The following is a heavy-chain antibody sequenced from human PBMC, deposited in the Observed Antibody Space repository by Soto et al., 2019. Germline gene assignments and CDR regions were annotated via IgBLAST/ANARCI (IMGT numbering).Heavy chain of an antibody. CDR3: ARDKGAYCGGDCYSTWFDP. V-gene: IGHV1-18*01. D-gene: IGHD2-21*02. J-gene: IGHJ5*02. CDR2: ISAYNGNT. CDR1: GYTFTIYG. Sequence: QVQLVQSGAEVKKPGASVKVSCKASGYTFTIYGISWVRQAPGQGLEWMGWISAYNGNTNYAQKLQGRVTMTTDTSTSTAYMELRSLRSDDTAVYYCARDKGAYCGGDCYSTWFDPWGQGTLVTVSS.